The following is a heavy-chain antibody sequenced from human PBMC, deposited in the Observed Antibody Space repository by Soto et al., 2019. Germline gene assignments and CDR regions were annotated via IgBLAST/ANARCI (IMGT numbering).Heavy chain of an antibody. CDR3: ARDGEDIVVVVAATSVYFDY. CDR1: GYTFTSYY. Sequence: SVRVSCKASGYTFTSYYMHWVRQAPGQGLEWMGIINPSGGSTSYAQKFQGRVTMTRDTSTSTVYMELSSLRSEDTAVYYCARDGEDIVVVVAATSVYFDYWGQGRLVTVSS. D-gene: IGHD2-15*01. CDR2: INPSGGST. V-gene: IGHV1-46*01. J-gene: IGHJ4*02.